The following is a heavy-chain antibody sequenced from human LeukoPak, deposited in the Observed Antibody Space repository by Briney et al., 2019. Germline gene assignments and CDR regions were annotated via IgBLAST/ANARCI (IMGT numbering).Heavy chain of an antibody. J-gene: IGHJ4*02. Sequence: SVKVSCRASGGTFSSYAISWVRQAPGKGLEWMGGIIPIFGTANYAQKFQGRVTITADESTSTAYMELSSLRSEDTAVYYCARDLYGDDDYWGQGTLVTVSS. D-gene: IGHD4-17*01. V-gene: IGHV1-69*13. CDR3: ARDLYGDDDY. CDR1: GGTFSSYA. CDR2: IIPIFGTA.